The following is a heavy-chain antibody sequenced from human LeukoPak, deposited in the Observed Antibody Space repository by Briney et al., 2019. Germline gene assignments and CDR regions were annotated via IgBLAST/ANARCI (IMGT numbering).Heavy chain of an antibody. V-gene: IGHV1-2*02. CDR3: ARDSYCSSTSCYRESYYGMDV. CDR2: INPNSGGT. CDR1: GYTFTGYY. Sequence: ASVKVSCKASGYTFTGYYMHWVRRAPGQGLEWMGWINPNSGGTNYAQKFQGRVTMTRDTSISTAYMELSRLRSDDTAVYYCARDSYCSSTSCYRESYYGMDVWGQGTTVTVSS. J-gene: IGHJ6*02. D-gene: IGHD2-2*01.